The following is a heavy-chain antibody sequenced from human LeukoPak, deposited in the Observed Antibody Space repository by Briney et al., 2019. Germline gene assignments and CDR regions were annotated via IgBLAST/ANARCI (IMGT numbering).Heavy chain of an antibody. V-gene: IGHV4-34*01. CDR2: INHSGST. J-gene: IGHJ6*03. CDR1: GGSFSGYY. Sequence: SETLSLTCAVYGGSFSGYYWSWIRQPPGKGLEWIGEINHSGSTNYNPSLKSRVTISVDTSKKQFSLKLTSVTAADTAVYYCARPLAYYYYMDVWGKGTTVTISS. CDR3: ARPLAYYYYMDV.